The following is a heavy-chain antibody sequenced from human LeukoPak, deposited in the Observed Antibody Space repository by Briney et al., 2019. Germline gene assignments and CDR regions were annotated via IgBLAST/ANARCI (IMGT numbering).Heavy chain of an antibody. J-gene: IGHJ6*02. V-gene: IGHV1-2*02. Sequence: ASVKVSCKASGYTFTGYYMHWVRQAPGQGLEWMGWINPNSGGTNYAQKLQGRVTMTTDTSTSTAYMELRSLRSDDTAVYYCARDRVVVITSGMDVWGQGTTVTVSS. CDR2: INPNSGGT. CDR3: ARDRVVVITSGMDV. CDR1: GYTFTGYY. D-gene: IGHD3-22*01.